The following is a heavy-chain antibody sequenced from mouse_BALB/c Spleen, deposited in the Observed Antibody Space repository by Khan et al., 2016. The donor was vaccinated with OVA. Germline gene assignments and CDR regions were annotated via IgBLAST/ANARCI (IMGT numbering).Heavy chain of an antibody. CDR2: IWSDGST. D-gene: IGHD1-1*02. CDR1: GFSLTNYA. J-gene: IGHJ4*01. CDR3: ARQTYYQDSLMDY. V-gene: IGHV2-6-1*01. Sequence: QVQLQQSGPGLVAPSQSLSITCTISGFSLTNYAVHWVRQPPGKGLEWLVVIWSDGSTTYNSALKSRLTITNDNSKSQVFLKMNSLQTDDTATYCCARQTYYQDSLMDYWGQGTSVTVSS.